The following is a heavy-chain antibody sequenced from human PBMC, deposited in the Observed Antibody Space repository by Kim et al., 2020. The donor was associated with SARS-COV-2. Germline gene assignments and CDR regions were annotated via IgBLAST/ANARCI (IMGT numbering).Heavy chain of an antibody. CDR1: GFTFDDYA. CDR3: AKVRRGIAAAGALDY. D-gene: IGHD6-13*01. Sequence: GGSLRLSCAASGFTFDDYAMHWVRQAPGKGLEWVSGISWNSGSIGYADSVKGRFTISRDNAKNSLYLQMNSLRAEDTALYYCAKVRRGIAAAGALDYWGQGTLVTVSS. J-gene: IGHJ4*02. CDR2: ISWNSGSI. V-gene: IGHV3-9*01.